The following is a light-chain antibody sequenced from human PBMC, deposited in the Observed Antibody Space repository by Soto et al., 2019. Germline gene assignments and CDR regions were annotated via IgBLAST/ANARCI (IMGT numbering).Light chain of an antibody. CDR3: QQYSSPPQT. CDR1: ETVTGKY. Sequence: EIVLTQSPGTLSLSPADRATLSCRASETVTGKYLAWYQQKVGQAPRLLIFAASNGATGIPDRFSGSGSGTDFTLTISRLEPEDFAMYFCQQYSSPPQTFGQGTKVDIK. J-gene: IGKJ1*01. CDR2: AAS. V-gene: IGKV3-20*01.